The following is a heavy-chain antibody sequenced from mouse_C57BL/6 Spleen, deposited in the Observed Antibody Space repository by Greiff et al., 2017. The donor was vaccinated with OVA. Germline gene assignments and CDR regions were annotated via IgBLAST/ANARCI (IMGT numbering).Heavy chain of an antibody. CDR2: INPSNGGT. CDR3: ARGTIYDEYEGGEAMDY. Sequence: QVQLQQPGTELVKPGASVKLSCKASGYTFTSYWMHWVKQRPGQGLEWIGNINPSNGGTNYNEKFKSKATLTVDKSSSTAYMQLSSLTSEDSAVYYCARGTIYDEYEGGEAMDYWGQGTSVTVSS. CDR1: GYTFTSYW. J-gene: IGHJ4*01. V-gene: IGHV1-53*01. D-gene: IGHD2-4*01.